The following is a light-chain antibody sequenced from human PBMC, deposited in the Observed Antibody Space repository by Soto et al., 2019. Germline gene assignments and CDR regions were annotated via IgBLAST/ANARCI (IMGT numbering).Light chain of an antibody. J-gene: IGKJ1*01. CDR1: QGISSW. Sequence: DIQMTQSPSTLSGSVGDRVTITCRASQGISSWSAWYQQKPGKAPKLLIYDASSLESGVPSRFSGSGSGTEFTLTISRLQPDDVATYYCLQYSSHSWTFGQGTKVDIK. CDR2: DAS. V-gene: IGKV1-5*01. CDR3: LQYSSHSWT.